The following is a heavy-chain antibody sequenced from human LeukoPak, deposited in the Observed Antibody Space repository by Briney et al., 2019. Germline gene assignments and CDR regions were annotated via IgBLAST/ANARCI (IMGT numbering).Heavy chain of an antibody. Sequence: GGSLRLSCAVSGFAFTNAWMNWVRQAPGKGLEWVGRIKGKIDGETTDYAAPVKGRFTISRDDSKNTLYLQMNSLKIEDTAVYYCAGMGTRLAAAVLDYWGQGTLVTVSS. D-gene: IGHD6-13*01. CDR3: AGMGTRLAAAVLDY. V-gene: IGHV3-15*07. CDR2: IKGKIDGETT. J-gene: IGHJ4*02. CDR1: GFAFTNAW.